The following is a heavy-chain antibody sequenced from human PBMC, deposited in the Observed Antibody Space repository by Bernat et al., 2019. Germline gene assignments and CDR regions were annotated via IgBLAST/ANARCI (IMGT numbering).Heavy chain of an antibody. CDR2: ISSSSSYI. CDR1: GFTFSSYS. Sequence: EVQLVESGGGLVKPGGSLRLSCAASGFTFSSYSMNWVRQAPGKGLEWVSSISSSSSYIYYADSVKGRFTISRDNAKNSLYLQMNSLRDEDTAVYYCASGDYYGSGSAFDYWGQGTLVTVSS. CDR3: ASGDYYGSGSAFDY. D-gene: IGHD3-10*01. J-gene: IGHJ4*02. V-gene: IGHV3-21*01.